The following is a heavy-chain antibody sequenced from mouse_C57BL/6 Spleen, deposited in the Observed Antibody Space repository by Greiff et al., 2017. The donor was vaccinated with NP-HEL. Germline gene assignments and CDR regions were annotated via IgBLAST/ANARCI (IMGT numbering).Heavy chain of an antibody. D-gene: IGHD2-5*01. CDR1: GFSLTSYG. V-gene: IGHV2-2*01. J-gene: IGHJ4*01. Sequence: QVQLQQSGPGLVQPSQSLSITCTVSGFSLTSYGVHWVRLSPGKGLEWLGVIWSGGSTDYNAAFISRLSISKDNSKSQVFFKMNSLQADDTDIYYRATYYSNCYYAMDYWGQGTSVTVSS. CDR3: ATYYSNCYYAMDY. CDR2: IWSGGST.